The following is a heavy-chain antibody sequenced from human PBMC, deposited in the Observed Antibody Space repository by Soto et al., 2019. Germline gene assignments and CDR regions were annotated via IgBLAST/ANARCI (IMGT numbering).Heavy chain of an antibody. Sequence: EVQLLESGGGLVQPGGSLRLSCAASGFTFSSYAMSWVRQAPGKGLEWVSAISGSGGSTYYADSVKGRFTISRDNSKNTLYLQMNSLRAEDTTVYYCAKSTDGNPGPYYFDYWGQGTLVTVSS. CDR2: ISGSGGST. J-gene: IGHJ4*02. CDR1: GFTFSSYA. D-gene: IGHD1-1*01. CDR3: AKSTDGNPGPYYFDY. V-gene: IGHV3-23*01.